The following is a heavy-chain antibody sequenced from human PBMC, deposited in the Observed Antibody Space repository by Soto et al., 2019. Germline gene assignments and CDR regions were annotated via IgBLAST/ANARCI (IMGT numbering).Heavy chain of an antibody. CDR2: IHSGST. CDR3: ARHDGSRSTDY. V-gene: IGHV4-59*08. D-gene: IGHD3-10*01. J-gene: IGHJ4*02. Sequence: SETLSLTCPFSGCSISSDYWNWIRQPPGKGLEWIGYIHSGSTTYSASLRSRVTISVDTSKNQFSLKLSSVTAADTAVYFCARHDGSRSTDYWGQGTLVTVS. CDR1: GCSISSDY.